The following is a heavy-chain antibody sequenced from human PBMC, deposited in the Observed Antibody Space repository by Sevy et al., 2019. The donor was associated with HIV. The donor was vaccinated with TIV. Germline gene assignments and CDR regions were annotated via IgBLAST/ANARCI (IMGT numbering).Heavy chain of an antibody. V-gene: IGHV1-2*02. CDR3: SRSVYGSRTYLNDY. CDR2: IDPNSGGT. D-gene: IGHD3-10*01. J-gene: IGHJ4*02. Sequence: ASVKVSRKASGYTFTGYYMHWVRQAPGQGLEWMGWIDPNSGGTNYARKFQGRVTMSTDTSISTAYMELSRLRSDDTALYYCSRSVYGSRTYLNDYWGQGTLVTVSS. CDR1: GYTFTGYY.